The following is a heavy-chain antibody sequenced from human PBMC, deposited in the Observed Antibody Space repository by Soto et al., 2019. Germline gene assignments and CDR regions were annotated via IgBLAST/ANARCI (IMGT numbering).Heavy chain of an antibody. D-gene: IGHD3-10*01. V-gene: IGHV3-30-3*01. CDR1: GFTFSSYA. CDR2: ISYDGSNK. J-gene: IGHJ4*02. Sequence: QVQLVESGGGVVQPGRSLXXXXXXSGFTFSSYAMHWVRQAPGKGLEWVAVISYDGSNKYYADSVKGRFTISRDNSKNTLYLQMNSLRAEDTAVYYCARERTFTMVRGFDYWGQGTLVTVSS. CDR3: ARERTFTMVRGFDY.